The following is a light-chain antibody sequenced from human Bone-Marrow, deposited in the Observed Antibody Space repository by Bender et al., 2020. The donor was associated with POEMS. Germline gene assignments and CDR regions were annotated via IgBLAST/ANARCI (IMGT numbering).Light chain of an antibody. CDR2: EDY. CDR1: SGDVGSYKL. CDR3: SSYTSSITVV. J-gene: IGLJ2*01. V-gene: IGLV2-14*02. Sequence: SALTQPASVSGSPGQSITISCTGASGDVGSYKLVSWYQQHPGKAPKLIIYEDYQRPSGVSNRFSGSKSGNTASLTISGLQAEDEADYYCSSYTSSITVVFGGGTKVTVL.